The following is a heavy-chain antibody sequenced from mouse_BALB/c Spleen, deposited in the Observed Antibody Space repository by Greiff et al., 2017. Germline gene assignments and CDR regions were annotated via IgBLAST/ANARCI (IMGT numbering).Heavy chain of an antibody. J-gene: IGHJ3*01. CDR2: INPSTGYT. Sequence: QVQLQQPGSELAKPGASVKMSCKASGYTFTSYWMHWVKQRPGQGLEWIGYINPSTGYTEYNQKFKDKATLTADTSSSTAYMQLSSLTSEDSAVYYCAREGYDALFAYWGQGTLVTVSA. CDR1: GYTFTSYW. V-gene: IGHV1-4*01. CDR3: AREGYDALFAY. D-gene: IGHD2-2*01.